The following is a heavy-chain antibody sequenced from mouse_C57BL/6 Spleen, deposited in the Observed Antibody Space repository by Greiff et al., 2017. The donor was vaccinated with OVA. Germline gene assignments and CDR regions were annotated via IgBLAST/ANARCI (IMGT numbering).Heavy chain of an antibody. Sequence: QVQLQQSGAELVKPGASVKLSCKASGYTFTSYWMQWVKQRPGQGLEWIGEIDPSDSYTNYNQKFKGKATLTVDTSSSTAYMQLSSLTSEDSAVYYCARSLITTFDYWGQGTTLTVSS. D-gene: IGHD1-1*01. CDR1: GYTFTSYW. J-gene: IGHJ2*01. V-gene: IGHV1-50*01. CDR2: IDPSDSYT. CDR3: ARSLITTFDY.